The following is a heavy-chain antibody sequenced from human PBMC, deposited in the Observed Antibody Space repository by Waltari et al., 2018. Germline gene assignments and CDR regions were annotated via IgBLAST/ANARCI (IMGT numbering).Heavy chain of an antibody. CDR1: GFTFSTYW. Sequence: EVHLVESGGGLVQPGGSLRLSCAASGFTFSTYWMTWVRQAPGKGLEWLANIKGDGSQKNYVDSVKGRFTISRDTANNSLYLQMNSLRVEDTAVYYCARDRDFSTLDVWGQGTTVTVSS. V-gene: IGHV3-7*01. CDR3: ARDRDFSTLDV. CDR2: IKGDGSQK. J-gene: IGHJ3*01. D-gene: IGHD2-21*02.